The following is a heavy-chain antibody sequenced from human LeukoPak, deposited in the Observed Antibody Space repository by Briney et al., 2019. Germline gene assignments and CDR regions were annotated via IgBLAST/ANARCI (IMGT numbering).Heavy chain of an antibody. J-gene: IGHJ6*02. V-gene: IGHV3-30*04. CDR2: ISYDVSNG. Sequence: PGGSLRLSCAASGFTFSTYTMHWVRQAPGKGLEWVALISYDVSNGYYADSVKGRFTISRDNSKNTLFLQMNSLRADDTAVYYCARDFHSDSYYAMDLWGQGTAVTVSS. D-gene: IGHD2-15*01. CDR1: GFTFSTYT. CDR3: ARDFHSDSYYAMDL.